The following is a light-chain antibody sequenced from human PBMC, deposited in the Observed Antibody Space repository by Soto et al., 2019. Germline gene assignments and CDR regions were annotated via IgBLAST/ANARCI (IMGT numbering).Light chain of an antibody. CDR2: GNS. CDR1: SSNIGAGYD. CDR3: QSYDSSLSGSNVV. Sequence: QSVLTQAPSVSGAPGQRVTISCTGSSSNIGAGYDVHWYQQLPGTAPKLLIYGNSNRPSGVPDLFSGSKSGTSASLAITGLQAEDEADYYCQSYDSSLSGSNVVFGGGTKLNVL. V-gene: IGLV1-40*01. J-gene: IGLJ2*01.